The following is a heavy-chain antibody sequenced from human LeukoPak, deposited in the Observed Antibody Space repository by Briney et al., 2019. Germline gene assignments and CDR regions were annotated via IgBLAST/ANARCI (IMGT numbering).Heavy chain of an antibody. CDR2: INWNGGST. J-gene: IGHJ4*02. CDR3: ARGTLKAAATDFDY. Sequence: GGSLRLSCAASGFTFDDYGMSWVRQAPGKRVEWVSGINWNGGSTGYADSVKGRFTISRDNAKNSLYLQMNSLRAEDTALYYCARGTLKAAATDFDYWGQGTLVTVSS. CDR1: GFTFDDYG. D-gene: IGHD6-13*01. V-gene: IGHV3-20*04.